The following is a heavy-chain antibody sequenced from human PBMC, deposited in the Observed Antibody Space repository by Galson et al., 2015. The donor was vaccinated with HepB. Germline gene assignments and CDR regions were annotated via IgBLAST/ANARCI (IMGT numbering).Heavy chain of an antibody. V-gene: IGHV3-64*01. CDR3: GRAYFGSTGFSANWYFDL. CDR2: ISSNGGTT. J-gene: IGHJ2*01. D-gene: IGHD3-22*01. CDR1: GFTFSTYT. Sequence: SLRLSCAASGFTFSTYTMNWVRQAPGKGLEYVSTISSNGGTTYYANSVKGRFTISRDNAKNTLYLQMDSLRAEDMAVYYCGRAYFGSTGFSANWYFDLWGRGTLVTVSS.